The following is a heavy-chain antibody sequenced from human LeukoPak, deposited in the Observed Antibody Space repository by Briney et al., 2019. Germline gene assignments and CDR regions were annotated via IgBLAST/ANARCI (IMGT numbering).Heavy chain of an antibody. CDR1: GGSISSYF. J-gene: IGHJ3*02. CDR3: ATERPSVRGVIHDAFDI. CDR2: IYYSGST. Sequence: PSETLSLTCTVSGGSISSYFWSWIRQPPGKGLEWIGYIYYSGSTNYNPSLKSRVTISVDTFKNQFSLKLTSVTAADTAVYYCATERPSVRGVIHDAFDIWGQGTMVTVSS. V-gene: IGHV4-59*01. D-gene: IGHD3-10*01.